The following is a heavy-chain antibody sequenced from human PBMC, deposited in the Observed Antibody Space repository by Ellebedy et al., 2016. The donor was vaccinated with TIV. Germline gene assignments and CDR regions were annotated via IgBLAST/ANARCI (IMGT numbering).Heavy chain of an antibody. Sequence: GESLKISCKGSGYSFTSNWIGWVRQMPGKGLEWMGIIYPGDSDTRYSPSFQGQATISTDKSINTAYLQWSSLKASDTAMYYCARILGRIWDSNFDYWGQGTLVTVSS. CDR3: ARILGRIWDSNFDY. CDR1: GYSFTSNW. J-gene: IGHJ4*02. V-gene: IGHV5-51*01. CDR2: IYPGDSDT. D-gene: IGHD3/OR15-3a*01.